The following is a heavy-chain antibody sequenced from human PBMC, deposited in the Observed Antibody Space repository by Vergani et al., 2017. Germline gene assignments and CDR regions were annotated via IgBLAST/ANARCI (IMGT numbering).Heavy chain of an antibody. J-gene: IGHJ5*02. Sequence: VQLVQSGAEVTKPGESLKISCQGSGYSITNYWIAWVRQRPGKGLDWMGILYAGYSDVRYSPSFQGQVTMSVDKSLSTASLQWSSLKASDTATYYCAKTHDFSSLYSSYNWFDPWGQGTQVTVSS. D-gene: IGHD3-3*01. V-gene: IGHV5-51*03. CDR3: AKTHDFSSLYSSYNWFDP. CDR2: LYAGYSDV. CDR1: GYSITNYW.